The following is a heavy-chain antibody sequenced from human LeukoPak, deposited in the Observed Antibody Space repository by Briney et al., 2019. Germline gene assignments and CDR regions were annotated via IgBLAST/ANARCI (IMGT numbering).Heavy chain of an antibody. Sequence: SETLSLTCTVSGGSTSSYYWSWIRQPPGKGLEWIGYIYYSGSTNYNPSLKSRVTISVDTSKNQFSLRLSAVTAADTAVYYCARHIYCTDGVCLDYWGQGTLVTVSS. D-gene: IGHD2-8*01. CDR1: GGSTSSYY. V-gene: IGHV4-59*08. J-gene: IGHJ4*02. CDR3: ARHIYCTDGVCLDY. CDR2: IYYSGST.